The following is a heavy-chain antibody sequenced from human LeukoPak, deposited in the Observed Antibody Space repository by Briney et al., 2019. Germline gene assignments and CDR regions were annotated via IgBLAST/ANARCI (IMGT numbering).Heavy chain of an antibody. D-gene: IGHD3-3*01. CDR1: GYTFTGYY. J-gene: IGHJ4*02. V-gene: IGHV1-2*02. CDR2: INPNSGGT. CDR3: AREYYDFWSGYCVGY. Sequence: ASVKVSCKASGYTFTGYYMHWVRQAPGQGLEWMGWINPNSGGTNYAQKFQGRVTMTRDTSISTAYMELSRLRSDDTAVYYCAREYYDFWSGYCVGYWGQGTLVTVSS.